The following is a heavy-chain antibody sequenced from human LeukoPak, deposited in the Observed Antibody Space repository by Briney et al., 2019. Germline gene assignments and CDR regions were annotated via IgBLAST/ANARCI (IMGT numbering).Heavy chain of an antibody. CDR2: FNPDSGGT. D-gene: IGHD3-10*01. CDR3: ARDPGGSGSYLEMDV. J-gene: IGHJ6*04. CDR1: GYTFTGYY. Sequence: ASVKVSCKASGYTFTGYYMHWVRQAPGQGLEWMGWFNPDSGGTNYAQKLQGRVTMTTDTSTSTAYMELSRLRSDDTAVYYCARDPGGSGSYLEMDVWGKGTTVTVSS. V-gene: IGHV1-2*02.